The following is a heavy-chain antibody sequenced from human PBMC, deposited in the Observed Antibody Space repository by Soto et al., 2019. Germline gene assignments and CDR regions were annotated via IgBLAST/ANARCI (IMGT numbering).Heavy chain of an antibody. J-gene: IGHJ5*02. V-gene: IGHV1-18*01. CDR1: GYTFTSYG. D-gene: IGHD6-6*01. Sequence: ASVKVSCKASGYTFTSYGISWVRQAPGQGLEWMGWISAYNGNTNYAQKLQGRVTMTTDTSTSTAYMELRSLRSDDTAVYYCAGDVGEAGIAARPNWFNPWGQGTLVTVSS. CDR2: ISAYNGNT. CDR3: AGDVGEAGIAARPNWFNP.